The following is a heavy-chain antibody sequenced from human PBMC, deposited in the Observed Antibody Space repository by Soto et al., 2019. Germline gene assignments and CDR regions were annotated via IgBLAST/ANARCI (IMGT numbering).Heavy chain of an antibody. CDR2: IYYSGNT. CDR1: GGSTSSDNY. Sequence: SETLSLTCTVSGGSTSSDNYWSWIRQPPGRGLEWIGHIYYSGNTDYNPSLKSRLAISIDTSKNQFSLKLSSVTAADTAVYFCAREGGESSDGLYYFDSWGQGSLVTVSS. J-gene: IGHJ4*02. V-gene: IGHV4-30-4*01. D-gene: IGHD3-16*01. CDR3: AREGGESSDGLYYFDS.